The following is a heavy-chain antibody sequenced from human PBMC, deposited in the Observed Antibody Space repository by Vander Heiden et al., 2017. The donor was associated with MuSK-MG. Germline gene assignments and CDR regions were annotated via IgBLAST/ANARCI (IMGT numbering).Heavy chain of an antibody. D-gene: IGHD3-9*01. J-gene: IGHJ6*03. Sequence: QVQLVESGGGVVQPGRSLRLSCAASGFPFSSYGMHWVRQAPGKGLEWVAVISYDGSNKYYADSVKGRFTISRDNSKNTLYLQMNSLRAEDTAVYYCAKEGRYFDWLSTLRPYYYYYYMDVWGKGTTVTVSS. CDR3: AKEGRYFDWLSTLRPYYYYYYMDV. CDR1: GFPFSSYG. CDR2: ISYDGSNK. V-gene: IGHV3-30*18.